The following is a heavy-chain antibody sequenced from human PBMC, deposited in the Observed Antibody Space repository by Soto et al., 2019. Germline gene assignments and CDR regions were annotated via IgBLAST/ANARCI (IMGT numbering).Heavy chain of an antibody. CDR1: GGTFSSYA. D-gene: IGHD3-3*01. CDR2: IIPIFGTA. Sequence: SVKFSCKASGGTFSSYAISWVRQAPGQGLEWMGGIIPIFGTANYAQKFQGRVTITADESTSTAYMELSSLRSEDTAVYYCATGSITIFGVVIRYYYYGMDVWGQGTTVTVSS. V-gene: IGHV1-69*13. J-gene: IGHJ6*02. CDR3: ATGSITIFGVVIRYYYYGMDV.